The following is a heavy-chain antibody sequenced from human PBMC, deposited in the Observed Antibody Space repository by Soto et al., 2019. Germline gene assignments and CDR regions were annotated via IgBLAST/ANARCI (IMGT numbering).Heavy chain of an antibody. CDR1: GGSISSYY. CDR2: IYYSGST. CDR3: ARESYRGMDV. Sequence: PSETLSLTCTVSGGSISSYYWSWIRQPPGKGLEWIGYIYYSGSTNYNPSLKGRVTISVDTSKSQFSLKLSSVTAADTAVYYCARESYRGMDVWGQGTTVTVSS. J-gene: IGHJ6*02. D-gene: IGHD3-16*02. V-gene: IGHV4-59*01.